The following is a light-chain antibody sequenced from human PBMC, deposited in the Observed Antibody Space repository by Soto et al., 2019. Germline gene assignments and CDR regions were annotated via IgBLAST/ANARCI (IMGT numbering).Light chain of an antibody. Sequence: QSALTQPASVSAFPGHAVTISCIGTSSDVGSYKYVSWYHQHAGKAPKLIIFDVNHRPSGISNRFSGSKSCNTASLTVSGLQADEEADYYCSSFTVMNPQVFVGGTKLTVL. J-gene: IGLJ2*01. V-gene: IGLV2-14*03. CDR3: SSFTVMNPQV. CDR1: SSDVGSYKY. CDR2: DVN.